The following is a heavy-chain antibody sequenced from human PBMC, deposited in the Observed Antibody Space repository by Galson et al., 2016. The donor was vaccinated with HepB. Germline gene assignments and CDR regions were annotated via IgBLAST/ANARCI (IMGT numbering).Heavy chain of an antibody. CDR1: GYSFSSGLY. J-gene: IGHJ4*02. CDR3: ATAVVVTATNYYFDF. Sequence: ETLSLTCSVSGYSFSSGLYWAWIRQPPGKPLEWIGSFYHTGSAYYNPSLKSRVTLSVDTSKTHFSLKVKSLTAADTGVYFCATAVVVTATNYYFDFWGQGILVTVSS. CDR2: FYHTGSA. V-gene: IGHV4-38-2*02. D-gene: IGHD2-21*02.